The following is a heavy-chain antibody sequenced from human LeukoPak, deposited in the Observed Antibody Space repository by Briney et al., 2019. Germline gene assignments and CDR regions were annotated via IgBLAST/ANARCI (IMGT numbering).Heavy chain of an antibody. D-gene: IGHD6-13*01. Sequence: PSETLSLTCTVSGDSTSTYYWSWIRQPPGKGLERIGYIYYSGSTNYNPSLRSRVTISVDTSKNQFSLILSSVSAADTAVYFCARGGSWIGADYWGQGTLVTVSS. J-gene: IGHJ4*02. V-gene: IGHV4-59*08. CDR3: ARGGSWIGADY. CDR2: IYYSGST. CDR1: GDSTSTYY.